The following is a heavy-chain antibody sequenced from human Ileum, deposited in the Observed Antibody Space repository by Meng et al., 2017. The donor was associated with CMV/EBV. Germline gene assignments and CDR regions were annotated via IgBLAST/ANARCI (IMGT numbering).Heavy chain of an antibody. J-gene: IGHJ4*02. Sequence: GGSLRLSCVTSGFTFSKYAMSWVRHVSGKGLEWLSNISSDGSNKHYAESVKGRCTISRDNSKDTLYLDLSSLGGDDTAIYYCAKQSVVASIWAPYEHWGQGALVTVSS. CDR3: AKQSVVASIWAPYEH. V-gene: IGHV3-23*03. CDR1: GFTFSKYA. CDR2: ISSDGSNK. D-gene: IGHD2-21*01.